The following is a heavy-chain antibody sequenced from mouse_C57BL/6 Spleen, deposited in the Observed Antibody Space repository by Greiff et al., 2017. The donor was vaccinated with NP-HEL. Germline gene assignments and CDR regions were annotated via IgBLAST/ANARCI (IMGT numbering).Heavy chain of an antibody. CDR3: ARIRAPYDYDSFWYAMDY. CDR2: IWWDDDK. V-gene: IGHV8-8*01. CDR1: GFSLSTFGMG. J-gene: IGHJ4*01. Sequence: QVTLKESGPGILQPSQTLSLTCSFSGFSLSTFGMGVGWIRQPSGKGLEWLAHIWWDDDKYYNPALKSRLTISKDTSKNQVFLKIANVDTADTATYYCARIRAPYDYDSFWYAMDYWGQGTSVTVSS. D-gene: IGHD2-4*01.